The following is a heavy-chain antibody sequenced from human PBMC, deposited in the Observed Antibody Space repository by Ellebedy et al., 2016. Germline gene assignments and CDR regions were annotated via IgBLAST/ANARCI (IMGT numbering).Heavy chain of an antibody. V-gene: IGHV3-9*01. J-gene: IGHJ6*02. CDR2: ITFNSGTV. CDR1: GFKFDDYA. D-gene: IGHD3-10*01. Sequence: SLKISXTVSGFKFDDYAMHWVRRAPGKGLEWVAGITFNSGTVVYADSVRGRFTISRDSAQKSLYLQMNSLRVEDTALYYCAKDSRGGFFDGMDVWGQGTTVTVSS. CDR3: AKDSRGGFFDGMDV.